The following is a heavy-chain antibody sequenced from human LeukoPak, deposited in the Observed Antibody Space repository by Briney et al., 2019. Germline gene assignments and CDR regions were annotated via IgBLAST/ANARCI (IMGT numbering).Heavy chain of an antibody. CDR2: INQGGSEK. CDR3: AREAAVRYFDWSGNDY. Sequence: GGSLRLSCVASGFTFSNYWMRWVRQAPGKGLEWVANINQGGSEKYHVDSVRGRFTISRDNAKNSLYLQMNSLRAEDTAVYYCAREAAVRYFDWSGNDYWGQGTLVSVSS. CDR1: GFTFSNYW. J-gene: IGHJ4*02. V-gene: IGHV3-7*01. D-gene: IGHD3-9*01.